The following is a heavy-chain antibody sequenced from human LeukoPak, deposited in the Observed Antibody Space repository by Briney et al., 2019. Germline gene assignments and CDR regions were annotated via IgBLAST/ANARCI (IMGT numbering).Heavy chain of an antibody. CDR1: GGTFSSYA. V-gene: IGHV1-69*13. D-gene: IGHD6-19*01. CDR2: IIPIFGTA. CDR3: ARGGYGNSGWSSNWFDP. J-gene: IGHJ5*02. Sequence: SVKVSCKASGGTFSSYAISWVRQAPGQGLEWMGGIIPIFGTANYAQKFQGRVTITADESTSTAYMELSSLRSEDTAVYYCARGGYGNSGWSSNWFDPWGQGTLVTAS.